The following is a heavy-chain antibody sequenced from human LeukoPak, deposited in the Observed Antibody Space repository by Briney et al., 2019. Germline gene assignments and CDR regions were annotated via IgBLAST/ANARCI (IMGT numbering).Heavy chain of an antibody. V-gene: IGHV1-69*04. CDR3: ARVGAAPGNYGMDV. J-gene: IGHJ6*02. Sequence: SVKVSCKASGGSFSSDAISWVRQAPGQGLEWMGRIIPILGIANYAQKFQDRVTITADKSTSTAYMELSSLRSEDTAVYYCARVGAAPGNYGMDVWGQGTTVTVSS. D-gene: IGHD2-15*01. CDR2: IIPILGIA. CDR1: GGSFSSDA.